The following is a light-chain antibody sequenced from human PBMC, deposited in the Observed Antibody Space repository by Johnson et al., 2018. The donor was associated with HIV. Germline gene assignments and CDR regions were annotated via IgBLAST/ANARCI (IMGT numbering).Light chain of an antibody. Sequence: QSVLTQPPSVSAAPGQKVTISCSGSSSNIGNNYVSWYQQLPGTVPKLLIYDNNKRPSGIPDRFSRSKSGTSATLGITGLQTGDEADYYCGTWDSGLGAVYVFGPGTKVTVL. CDR3: GTWDSGLGAVYV. J-gene: IGLJ1*01. V-gene: IGLV1-51*01. CDR1: SSNIGNNY. CDR2: DNN.